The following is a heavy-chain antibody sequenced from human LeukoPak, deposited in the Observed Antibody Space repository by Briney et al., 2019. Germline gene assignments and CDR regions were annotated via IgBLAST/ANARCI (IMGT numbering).Heavy chain of an antibody. Sequence: GGSLRLSCAASGFTFSNYEMHWVRRAPGKGLEWVSYISSGGSTVYYADSVKGRFTVSRDNAKNSQYLQMSSLRAEDTAVYYCARGGSFVEYWGQGTLVSVSS. CDR1: GFTFSNYE. CDR2: ISSGGSTV. V-gene: IGHV3-48*03. J-gene: IGHJ4*02. CDR3: ARGGSFVEY. D-gene: IGHD3-10*01.